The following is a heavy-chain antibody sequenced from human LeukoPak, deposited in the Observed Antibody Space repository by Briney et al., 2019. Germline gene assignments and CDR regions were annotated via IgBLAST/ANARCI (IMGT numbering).Heavy chain of an antibody. D-gene: IGHD6-13*01. CDR1: GYTFTSYD. V-gene: IGHV1-8*01. Sequence: ASVKVACKASGYTFTSYDINWVRQATGQGLEWMGWMNPNSGNTGYAQKFQGRVTMTRNTSISTAYMELSSLRSEDTAVYYCARAASYSSSGKTRKNYYFDYWGQGTLVTVSS. CDR3: ARAASYSSSGKTRKNYYFDY. J-gene: IGHJ4*02. CDR2: MNPNSGNT.